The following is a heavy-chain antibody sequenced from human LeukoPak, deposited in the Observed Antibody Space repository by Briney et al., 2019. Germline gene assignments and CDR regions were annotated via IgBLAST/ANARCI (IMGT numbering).Heavy chain of an antibody. Sequence: GASLQISCKVSGYSFPSYWITWVRQVPGKGLEWMGRIAPSDSYTNYNPSFEGHVTMSVEKSITTVYLQWSSLKASDTAMYYCVRQPPGVYDTTQNWFDPWGQGTLVTVSS. J-gene: IGHJ5*02. CDR3: VRQPPGVYDTTQNWFDP. V-gene: IGHV5-10-1*01. D-gene: IGHD3-22*01. CDR2: IAPSDSYT. CDR1: GYSFPSYW.